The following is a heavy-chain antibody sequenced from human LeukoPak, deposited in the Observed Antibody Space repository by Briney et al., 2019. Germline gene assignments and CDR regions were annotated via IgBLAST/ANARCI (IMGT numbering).Heavy chain of an antibody. J-gene: IGHJ4*02. V-gene: IGHV1-18*01. D-gene: IGHD2-8*02. CDR1: GYTFNTYG. CDR2: ISAYNGDT. CDR3: ARESTGGSLEIDY. Sequence: ASVKVSCRASGYTFNTYGIIWVRQAPGQGLEWMGWISAYNGDTTYAQKLQGRVTLTTDASTSTAYMELRSLRSDDTAVYYCARESTGGSLEIDYWGQGTLVTVSS.